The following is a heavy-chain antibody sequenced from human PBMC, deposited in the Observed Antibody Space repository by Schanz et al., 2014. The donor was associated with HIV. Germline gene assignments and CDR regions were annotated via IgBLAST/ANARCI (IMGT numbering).Heavy chain of an antibody. J-gene: IGHJ6*02. D-gene: IGHD3-9*01. V-gene: IGHV1-8*02. CDR3: ARSNYDILRARAYYYYYGLDV. CDR2: VNPKSGNT. CDR1: GYSFTSYD. Sequence: QVQLVQSGAEVQKPGASVKVSCKASGYSFTSYDINWVRQATGQGLEWMGWVNPKSGNTGYAQKFQGRVTMTRNTSISTAYMDLRSLRSDDTAVYFCARSNYDILRARAYYYYYGLDVWGQGTTVTVSS.